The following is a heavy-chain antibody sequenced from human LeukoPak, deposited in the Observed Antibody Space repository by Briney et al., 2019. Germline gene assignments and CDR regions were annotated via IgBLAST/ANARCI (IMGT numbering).Heavy chain of an antibody. D-gene: IGHD3-9*01. Sequence: GRSVRLSCAASGFIFSSYAVHWVRQAPGKGLEWVAFISFDGSNKYYADSVKGRFTISRDNSKNTLYLQMNSLRAEDTAVYYCARQVTGLDYWGQGTLVTVSS. CDR3: ARQVTGLDY. CDR2: ISFDGSNK. J-gene: IGHJ4*02. V-gene: IGHV3-30-3*01. CDR1: GFIFSSYA.